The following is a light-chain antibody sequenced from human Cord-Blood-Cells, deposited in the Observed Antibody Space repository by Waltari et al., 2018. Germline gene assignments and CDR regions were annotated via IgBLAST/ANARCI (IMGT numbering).Light chain of an antibody. CDR2: AAS. CDR1: QGISSW. J-gene: IGKJ5*01. CDR3: QQYNSYPIT. Sequence: DIQMTQPPSSPSASVGVRVTITCRASQGISSWLAWYQQKPEKPPKSLVYAASSLQSGVPSRFSGSGSGTDFTLTISSLQPEDFATYYCQQYNSYPITFGQGTRLEIK. V-gene: IGKV1D-16*01.